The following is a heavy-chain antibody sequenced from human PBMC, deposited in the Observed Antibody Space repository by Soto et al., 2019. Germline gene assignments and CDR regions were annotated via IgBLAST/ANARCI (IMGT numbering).Heavy chain of an antibody. CDR3: GRDPVGTTQH. V-gene: IGHV3-11*01. CDR1: GFTFRDYY. Sequence: QVQLVESGGGLVKPGGSLRLSCAASGFTFRDYYMSWIRQAPGKGLEWVSYISTSGDTIYYADSVKGRFTISRDNAKNALYRHMKTLRAEDTAVYYCGRDPVGTTQHWGQGTLVTVSS. D-gene: IGHD1-26*01. J-gene: IGHJ1*01. CDR2: ISTSGDTI.